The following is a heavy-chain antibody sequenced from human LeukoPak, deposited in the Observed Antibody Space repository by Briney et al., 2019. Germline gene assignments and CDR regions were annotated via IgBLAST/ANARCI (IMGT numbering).Heavy chain of an antibody. Sequence: SVKVSCKASGGTFSSYAISWVRQAPGQGLEWMGRIIPIFGTANYAQKFQGRVTITTDESTSTAYLELSCLRSEDTAVYYYARALWFDGQPFDYLAQGTLVTVFS. D-gene: IGHD3-10*01. J-gene: IGHJ4*02. V-gene: IGHV1-69*05. CDR3: ARALWFDGQPFDY. CDR1: GGTFSSYA. CDR2: IIPIFGTA.